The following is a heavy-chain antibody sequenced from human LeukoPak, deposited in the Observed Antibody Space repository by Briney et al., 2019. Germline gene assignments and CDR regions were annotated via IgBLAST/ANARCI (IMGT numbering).Heavy chain of an antibody. D-gene: IGHD6-13*01. Sequence: SETLSLTCTVSGGSISSSSYYWGWIRQPPGKGLEWIGSIYYSGSTYYNPSFKSRVTISVDTSKNQFSLKLSSVTAADTAVYYCARLGLSSSWVIDYWGQGTLVTVSS. V-gene: IGHV4-39*01. CDR2: IYYSGST. CDR3: ARLGLSSSWVIDY. J-gene: IGHJ4*02. CDR1: GGSISSSSYY.